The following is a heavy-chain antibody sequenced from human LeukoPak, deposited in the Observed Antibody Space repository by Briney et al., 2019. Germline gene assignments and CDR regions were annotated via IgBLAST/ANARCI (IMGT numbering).Heavy chain of an antibody. CDR3: AREHARSYYYYGMDV. V-gene: IGHV4-4*07. CDR1: GGSISSYY. J-gene: IGHJ6*02. Sequence: PSETLSLTCTVSGGSISSYYWRWIRQPAGKGLEWIGRIYTSGSTNYNPSLKSRVTMSVDTSKNQFSLKLSSVTAADTAVYYCAREHARSYYYYGMDVWGQGTTVTVSS. CDR2: IYTSGST.